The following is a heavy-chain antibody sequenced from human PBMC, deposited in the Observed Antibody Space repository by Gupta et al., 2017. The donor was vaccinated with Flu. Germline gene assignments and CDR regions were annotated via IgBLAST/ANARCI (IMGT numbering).Heavy chain of an antibody. V-gene: IGHV3-53*04. CDR1: GFPVSSNY. J-gene: IGHJ6*02. D-gene: IGHD6-6*01. CDR3: ARDRQLQRDGYYYYGMDV. Sequence: EVQLVESGGGLVQPGGSLRLSCAASGFPVSSNYMSWVRPAPGKGLEWVSVIYSGGSTYYADSVKGRFTISRHNSKNTLYLQMNSLRAEDTAVYYCARDRQLQRDGYYYYGMDVWGQGTTVTVSS. CDR2: IYSGGST.